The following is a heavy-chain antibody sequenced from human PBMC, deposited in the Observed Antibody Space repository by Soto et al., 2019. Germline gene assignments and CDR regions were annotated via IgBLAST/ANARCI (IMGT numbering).Heavy chain of an antibody. V-gene: IGHV4-34*01. CDR3: ARGDGGSGSYYRCYYGMDV. D-gene: IGHD3-10*01. J-gene: IGHJ6*02. CDR1: GGSFSGYY. CDR2: INHSGST. Sequence: QVQLQQWGAGLLKPSETLSLTCAVYGGSFSGYYWSWIRQPPGKGLEWIGEINHSGSTNYNPSLKSRVTISVDTSKNQCSLKLSSETAADTAVYYCARGDGGSGSYYRCYYGMDVWGQGTTVTVSS.